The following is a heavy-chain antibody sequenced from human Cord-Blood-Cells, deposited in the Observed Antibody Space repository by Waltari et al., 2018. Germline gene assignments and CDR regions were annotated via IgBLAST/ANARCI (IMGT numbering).Heavy chain of an antibody. CDR1: GYTFTGYY. D-gene: IGHD5-12*01. CDR3: ARDLGVGQVATNKLGVNWYFDL. V-gene: IGHV1-2*02. J-gene: IGHJ2*01. Sequence: QVQLVQSGAEVKKPGASVKVSCKASGYTFTGYYMHWVRQAPGQGLEWMGWINPNSGGTNYAQKFQGRVTMTRDTSISTAYMELSRLRSDDTAVYYCARDLGVGQVATNKLGVNWYFDLWGRGTLVTVSS. CDR2: INPNSGGT.